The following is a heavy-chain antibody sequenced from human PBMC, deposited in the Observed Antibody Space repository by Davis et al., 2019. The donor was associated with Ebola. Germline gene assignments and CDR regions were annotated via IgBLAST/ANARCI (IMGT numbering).Heavy chain of an antibody. Sequence: SETLSLTCTVSGGSISSSSYYWGWIRQPPGKGLEWIGSIYYSGSTYYNPSLKSRVTISVDTSKNQFSLKLSSVTAADTAVYYCAFSVAGTYYFDYWGQGTMVTVSS. D-gene: IGHD6-19*01. J-gene: IGHJ4*03. CDR1: GGSISSSSYY. CDR2: IYYSGST. V-gene: IGHV4-39*07. CDR3: AFSVAGTYYFDY.